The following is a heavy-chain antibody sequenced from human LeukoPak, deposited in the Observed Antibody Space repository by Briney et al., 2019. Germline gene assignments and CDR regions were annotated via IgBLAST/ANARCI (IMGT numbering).Heavy chain of an antibody. CDR2: IIPILGIA. CDR1: GGTFSSYT. D-gene: IGHD4-17*01. V-gene: IGHV1-69*02. Sequence: SVKVSCKASGGTFSSYTISWVRQAPGQGLEWMGRIIPILGIANYAQKCQGRVTITADKSTSTAYMELSSLRSEDTAVYYCARVGLRRIPDYWGQGTLVTVSS. CDR3: ARVGLRRIPDY. J-gene: IGHJ4*02.